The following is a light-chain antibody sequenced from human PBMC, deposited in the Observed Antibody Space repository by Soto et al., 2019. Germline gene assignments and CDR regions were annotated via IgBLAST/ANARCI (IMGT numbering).Light chain of an antibody. CDR3: QQYDISWT. CDR1: QSVGSSH. CDR2: GAS. Sequence: EIVLTQSPGTLSLSPGERTTLSCRASQSVGSSHLAWYQQKPGQAPRLLIYGASSRATGIPDRFSGSGSGTDFTLTISRLEPEYFAVYYCQQYDISWTFGQGTKVEIK. J-gene: IGKJ1*01. V-gene: IGKV3-20*01.